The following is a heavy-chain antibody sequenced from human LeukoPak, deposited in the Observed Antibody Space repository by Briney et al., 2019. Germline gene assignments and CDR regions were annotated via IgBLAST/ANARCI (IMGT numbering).Heavy chain of an antibody. CDR2: ISSSSSYI. CDR3: VRSTSSGGATTRFDY. Sequence: GGSLRLSCAASGFTFSSYSMNWVRQAPGKGLEWVSSISSSSSYIYYADSVKGRFTISRDNAKNSLYLQMNSLRAEDTAVYYCVRSTSSGGATTRFDYWGQGTLVTVSS. CDR1: GFTFSSYS. D-gene: IGHD1-26*01. J-gene: IGHJ4*02. V-gene: IGHV3-21*01.